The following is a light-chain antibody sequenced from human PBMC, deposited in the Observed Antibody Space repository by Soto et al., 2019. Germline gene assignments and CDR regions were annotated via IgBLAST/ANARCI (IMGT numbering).Light chain of an antibody. CDR3: HQYGSSPWT. Sequence: EIVFTQSPGTLSLSPGERATLSCRASQSVSSSYLAWYQQKPGQAPRLLIYGASSRDTGIPDRFSGSGSGTDFTLTISRLEPEDVEVYYCHQYGSSPWTFGQGTKVDIK. CDR1: QSVSSSY. CDR2: GAS. V-gene: IGKV3-20*01. J-gene: IGKJ1*01.